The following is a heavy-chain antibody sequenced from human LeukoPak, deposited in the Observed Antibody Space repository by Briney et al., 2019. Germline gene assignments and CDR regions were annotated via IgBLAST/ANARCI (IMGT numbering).Heavy chain of an antibody. CDR2: ISTTGST. Sequence: SETLSLTCTVSGGSISSGFYYWNWIRQPAGKGLEWIVHISTTGSTNYNPSLKSRVTISVDTSKNQFSLKLSSVTAADTAVYYCAVRRSLITFGGVIVISDYWGQGTLVTVSS. J-gene: IGHJ4*02. CDR1: GGSISSGFYY. D-gene: IGHD3-16*02. V-gene: IGHV4-61*09. CDR3: AVRRSLITFGGVIVISDY.